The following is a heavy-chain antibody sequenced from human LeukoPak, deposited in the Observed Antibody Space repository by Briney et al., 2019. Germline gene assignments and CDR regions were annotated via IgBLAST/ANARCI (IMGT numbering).Heavy chain of an antibody. D-gene: IGHD3-9*01. J-gene: IGHJ5*02. V-gene: IGHV2-5*01. Sequence: SGPTLVNPTQTLTLTCTFSGFSLSTSGVGVGWIRQPPGKALEWLALIYWNDDKRYSPSLKSRLTITKDTSKNQVVLTMTNMDPVDTATYYCAHSEGYDILQLNWFDPWGQGTLVTVSS. CDR3: AHSEGYDILQLNWFDP. CDR2: IYWNDDK. CDR1: GFSLSTSGVG.